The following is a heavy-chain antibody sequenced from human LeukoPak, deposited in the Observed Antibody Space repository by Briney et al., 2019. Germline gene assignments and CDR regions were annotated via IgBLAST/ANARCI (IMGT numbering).Heavy chain of an antibody. CDR2: ISYDGSNK. CDR3: AKAIPLWVAVAGKDAFDI. V-gene: IGHV3-30*18. D-gene: IGHD6-19*01. CDR1: GFSFSSYG. Sequence: PGGSLRLSCAASGFSFSSYGMHWVRQAPGKGLEWVAVISYDGSNKYYADSVKGRFTISRDNSKNTLYLQMNSLRAEDTAVYYCAKAIPLWVAVAGKDAFDIWGQGTVVTVSS. J-gene: IGHJ3*02.